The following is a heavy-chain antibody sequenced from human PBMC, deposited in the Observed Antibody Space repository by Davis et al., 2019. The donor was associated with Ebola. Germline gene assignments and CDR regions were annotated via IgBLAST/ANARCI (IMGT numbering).Heavy chain of an antibody. V-gene: IGHV3-23*05. Sequence: GESLKISCTASGFTSSCCAMNWXXXXXXXXXXXXXVFGSSSNGRHYADSVKGRFTISRDDSKNTVYLQMNSLRAKDTAVYDCAKYLLWWSASDVWGKGTTVTVSS. CDR2: FGSSSNGR. J-gene: IGHJ6*04. D-gene: IGHD2-21*01. CDR1: GFTSSCCA. CDR3: AKYLLWWSASDV.